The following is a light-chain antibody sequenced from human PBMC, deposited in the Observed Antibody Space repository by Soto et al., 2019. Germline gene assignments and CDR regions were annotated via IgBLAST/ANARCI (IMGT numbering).Light chain of an antibody. CDR1: QSISRY. CDR3: QQNYSPSYT. J-gene: IGKJ2*01. CDR2: AAS. Sequence: DIQMTQSPSSLSASIGDRVTITCRASQSISRYLNWYQHKPGKAPKLLIYAASGLQSGVPSRFSGSGSGTDFTLTITSLQPEDFATYYCQQNYSPSYTFGQGTNLEIK. V-gene: IGKV1-39*01.